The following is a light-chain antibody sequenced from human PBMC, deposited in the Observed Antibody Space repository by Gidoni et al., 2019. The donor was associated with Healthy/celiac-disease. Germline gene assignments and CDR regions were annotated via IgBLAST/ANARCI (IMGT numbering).Light chain of an antibody. CDR1: TLGDKY. CDR3: QAWDSSTAGV. CDR2: QDS. Sequence: SYELTPPPSVSVSPGQTASITCSGDTLGDKYACWYQQKPGQSPVLVIYQDSKRPSGIPERFSGSNSGNTATLTISGTQAMDEADYYCQAWDSSTAGVFGGGTKLTVL. V-gene: IGLV3-1*01. J-gene: IGLJ2*01.